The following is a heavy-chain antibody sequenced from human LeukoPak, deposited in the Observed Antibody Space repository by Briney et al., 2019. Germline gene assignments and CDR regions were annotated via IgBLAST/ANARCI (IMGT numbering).Heavy chain of an antibody. V-gene: IGHV3-33*08. D-gene: IGHD3-10*01. J-gene: IGHJ6*02. Sequence: GGSLRLSCAASGFTFSSYAMHWVRQAPGKGLEWVAVIWYDGSNKYYADSVKGRFTISRDNSKNTLYLQMNSLRAEDTAVYYCARGLKVLWFGESYGMDVWGQGTTVTVSS. CDR2: IWYDGSNK. CDR1: GFTFSSYA. CDR3: ARGLKVLWFGESYGMDV.